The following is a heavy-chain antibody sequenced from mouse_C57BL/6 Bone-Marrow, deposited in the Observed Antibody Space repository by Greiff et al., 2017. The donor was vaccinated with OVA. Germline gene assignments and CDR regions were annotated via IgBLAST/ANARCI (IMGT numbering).Heavy chain of an antibody. D-gene: IGHD1-1*01. CDR3: ARRGISYYGLDY. CDR2: IYPGSGST. Sequence: QVQLQQSGAELVKPGASVKMSCKASGYTFTSYWITWVKQRPGQGLEWIGDIYPGSGSTNYNEKFKSKATLTVDTSSSTAYMQLSSLTSEDSAVYYCARRGISYYGLDYWGQGTTLTVSS. CDR1: GYTFTSYW. J-gene: IGHJ2*01. V-gene: IGHV1-55*01.